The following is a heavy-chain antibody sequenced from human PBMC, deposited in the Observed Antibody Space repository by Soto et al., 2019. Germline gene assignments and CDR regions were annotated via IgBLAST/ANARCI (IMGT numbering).Heavy chain of an antibody. CDR3: ARQIGDNDAFDI. V-gene: IGHV4-39*01. CDR1: GGSISSSSYY. J-gene: IGHJ3*02. Sequence: QLQLQESGPGLVKPSETLSLTCTVSGGSISSSSYYWGWIRQPPGKGLEWIGSIYYSGSTYYNPSLKSRVTISVDTSKNQFSLKLSSVTAADTAVYYCARQIGDNDAFDIWGQGTMVTVSS. D-gene: IGHD2-21*02. CDR2: IYYSGST.